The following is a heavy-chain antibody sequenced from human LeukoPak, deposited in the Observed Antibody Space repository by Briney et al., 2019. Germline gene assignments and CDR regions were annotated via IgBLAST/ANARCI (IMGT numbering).Heavy chain of an antibody. J-gene: IGHJ4*02. V-gene: IGHV1-2*02. Sequence: ASVKVSCKASGYNFIGYYIHWVRQAPGQGLEWMGWINPNSGGTNYAQKFQGRVTMTRDTSISTAYMELSRLRSDDTAVYYCARDSEGPSITIFGVVTPSNFDYWGQGTLVTVSS. CDR3: ARDSEGPSITIFGVVTPSNFDY. CDR1: GYNFIGYY. D-gene: IGHD3-3*01. CDR2: INPNSGGT.